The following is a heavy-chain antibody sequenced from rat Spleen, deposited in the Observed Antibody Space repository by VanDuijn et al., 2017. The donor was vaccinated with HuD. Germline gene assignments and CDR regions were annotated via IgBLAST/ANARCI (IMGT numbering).Heavy chain of an antibody. V-gene: IGHV3-1*01. Sequence: EVQLQESGPGLVKPSQSLSLTCSVTGHSITSTYRWNWIRKFPGNRMEWIGHIKNSGTANYNPSLKGRISISSDTSKNQFFLQLDSVTTEDTATYFCARYTATISFDYWGQGIMVTVSS. CDR2: IKNSGTA. J-gene: IGHJ2*01. D-gene: IGHD1-10*01. CDR3: ARYTATISFDY. CDR1: GHSITSTY.